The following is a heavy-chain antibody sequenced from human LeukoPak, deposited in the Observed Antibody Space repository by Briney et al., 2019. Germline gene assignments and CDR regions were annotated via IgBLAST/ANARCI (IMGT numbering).Heavy chain of an antibody. CDR1: GDSISSRS. D-gene: IGHD2-15*01. J-gene: IGHJ5*02. CDR2: INHSGST. CDR3: ARGIRVLARTLRERSNWFDP. Sequence: SETLSLTCTVSGDSISSRSWSWIRQPPGKGLEWIGEINHSGSTNCNPSLKSRVTISVDTSKNQFSLKLSSVTAADTAVYYCARGIRVLARTLRERSNWFDPWGQGTLVTVSS. V-gene: IGHV4-34*01.